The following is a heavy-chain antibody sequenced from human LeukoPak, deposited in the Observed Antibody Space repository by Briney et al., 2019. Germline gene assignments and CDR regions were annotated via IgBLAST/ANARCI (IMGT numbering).Heavy chain of an antibody. CDR2: IYSGGST. D-gene: IGHD5-24*01. CDR1: GFTVSSNY. Sequence: TGGSLGLSCAASGFTVSSNYMSWVRQAPGKGLEWVSVIYSGGSTYYADSVKGRFTISRDNSKNTLYLQMNSLRAEDTAVYYCAREPDGYIDHWGQGTLVTVSS. J-gene: IGHJ4*02. CDR3: AREPDGYIDH. V-gene: IGHV3-66*02.